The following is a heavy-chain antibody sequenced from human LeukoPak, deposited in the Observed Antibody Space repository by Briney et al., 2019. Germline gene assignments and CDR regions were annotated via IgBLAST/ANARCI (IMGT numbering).Heavy chain of an antibody. Sequence: TSETLSLTCAVYGGSFSGYYWSWIRQPPGKGLEWIGKINHSGSTNYNPSLKSRVTISVDTSKNQFSLKLSSVTAADTAVYYCARGADYYDSSGYYYGTYYFDYWGQGTLVTVSS. CDR3: ARGADYYDSSGYYYGTYYFDY. V-gene: IGHV4-34*01. J-gene: IGHJ4*02. D-gene: IGHD3-22*01. CDR2: INHSGST. CDR1: GGSFSGYY.